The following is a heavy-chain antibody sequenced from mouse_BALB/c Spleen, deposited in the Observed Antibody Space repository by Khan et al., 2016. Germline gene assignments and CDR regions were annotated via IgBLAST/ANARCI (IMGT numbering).Heavy chain of an antibody. V-gene: IGHV3-6*02. Sequence: EVQLQESGLGLVKPSHSLSRTCSVTGYSTTSAFYWNWIRQLPGTKLEWMGYIRYDGSNNYNPSLNNRFSIIRDTSKNQFFLKLNSVTTQDTATYYCAGVGLLRLRGTWFAYWGQGTLVTVSA. CDR3: AGVGLLRLRGTWFAY. D-gene: IGHD1-2*01. CDR1: GYSTTSAFY. J-gene: IGHJ3*01. CDR2: IRYDGSN.